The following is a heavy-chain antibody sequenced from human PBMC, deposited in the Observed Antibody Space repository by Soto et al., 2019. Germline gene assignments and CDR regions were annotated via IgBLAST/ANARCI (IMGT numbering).Heavy chain of an antibody. CDR2: IIPILGIA. J-gene: IGHJ5*02. V-gene: IGHV1-69*02. CDR1: GGTFSSYT. CDR3: AARYGGFGEVDP. D-gene: IGHD3-10*01. Sequence: QVQLVQSGAEVKKPGSSVKVSCKASGGTFSSYTISWVRQAPGQGLEWMGRIIPILGIANYAQKLQGRVXIXAXXTTSTAAVEHSSLRSKDTSVDYCAARYGGFGEVDPWGQGTLVSVSS.